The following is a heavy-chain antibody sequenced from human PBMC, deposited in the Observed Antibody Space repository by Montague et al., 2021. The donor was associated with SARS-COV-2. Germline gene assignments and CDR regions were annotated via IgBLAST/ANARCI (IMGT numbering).Heavy chain of an antibody. D-gene: IGHD3-22*01. J-gene: IGHJ3*02. Sequence: SETLSLTCTVSGGSISSSSYYWGWIRQPPGKGLEWIGSIYYSGSTYYNPSLKSRVTISVDTPKNQFSLKLSSVTAADTAVYYCARFPTSYYYDSKAAPATPDAFDIWGQGTMVTVPS. V-gene: IGHV4-39*01. CDR2: IYYSGST. CDR3: ARFPTSYYYDSKAAPATPDAFDI. CDR1: GGSISSSSYY.